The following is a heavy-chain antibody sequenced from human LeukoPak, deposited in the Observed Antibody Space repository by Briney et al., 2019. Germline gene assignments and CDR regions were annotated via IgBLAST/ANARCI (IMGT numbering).Heavy chain of an antibody. Sequence: SETLSLTCTVSGDSISNHYWSWIRQPPGKGLVWIGYIFYSGNTHYNPSLKSRVTMSVDTSKNQFSLRLSSVTPADTAVYYCARDRGEGIVGTFDYWGQEPWSPSPQ. CDR3: ARDRGEGIVGTFDY. V-gene: IGHV4-59*11. CDR2: IFYSGNT. J-gene: IGHJ4*01. CDR1: GDSISNHY. D-gene: IGHD1-26*01.